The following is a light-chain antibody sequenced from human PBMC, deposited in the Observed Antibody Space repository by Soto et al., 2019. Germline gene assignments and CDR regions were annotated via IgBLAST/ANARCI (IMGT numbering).Light chain of an antibody. V-gene: IGLV2-11*01. Sequence: QSSLTQPRSVSWTPGQSDTISCTGTSSDVCGYNYISWYQQYSYKAPKLGLCDVSKRPSGVPDRFSGSKSGNRPTLTIYGLQAEHEADYCWCSYAGSYTSSDVFGTGTKVTV. CDR3: CSYAGSYTSSDV. CDR1: SSDVCGYNY. CDR2: DVS. J-gene: IGLJ1*01.